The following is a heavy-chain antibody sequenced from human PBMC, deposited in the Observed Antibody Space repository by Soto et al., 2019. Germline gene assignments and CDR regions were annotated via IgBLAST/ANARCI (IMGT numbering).Heavy chain of an antibody. V-gene: IGHV3-48*02. Sequence: EVQLVESGGGLVQPGGSLRLSCAASGFTFSSYSMNWVRQAPGKGLEWVSYISSSSSTIYYADSVKGRFTISRDNAKNSLYLQMNSLIDEDTAVYYCARDGRPITIFGVVIIGFFDYWGQGTLVTVSS. D-gene: IGHD3-3*01. J-gene: IGHJ4*02. CDR1: GFTFSSYS. CDR2: ISSSSSTI. CDR3: ARDGRPITIFGVVIIGFFDY.